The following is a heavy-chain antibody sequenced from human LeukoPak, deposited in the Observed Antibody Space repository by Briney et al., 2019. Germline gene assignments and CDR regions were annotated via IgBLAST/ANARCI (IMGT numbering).Heavy chain of an antibody. V-gene: IGHV3-7*04. CDR2: IKQDGSEK. J-gene: IGHJ4*02. Sequence: GGSLRLSCAAPGFTFSSYWMSWGRQAPGKGLEGVANIKQDGSEKYYMDSVKGRFTISRDNAKNSLYLQMNSLRAEDTALYYCARDAEIAGEWFDYWGQGTLVTVSS. D-gene: IGHD2-8*01. CDR3: ARDAEIAGEWFDY. CDR1: GFTFSSYW.